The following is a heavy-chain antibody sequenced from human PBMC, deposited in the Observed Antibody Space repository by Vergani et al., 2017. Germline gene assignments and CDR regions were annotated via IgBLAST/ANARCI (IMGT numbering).Heavy chain of an antibody. V-gene: IGHV4-34*01. CDR3: ARGRYCSGGSCYFDY. J-gene: IGHJ4*02. CDR1: GGSFSGYY. Sequence: QVQLQQWGAGLLKPSETLSLTCAVYGGSFSGYYWSWIRQPPGKGLEWIGEINHSGSTNYNPSLKSRVTISVDTSKNQFSLKLSSVTAADTAVYYCARGRYCSGGSCYFDYGGQGTLVTVSS. CDR2: INHSGST. D-gene: IGHD2-15*01.